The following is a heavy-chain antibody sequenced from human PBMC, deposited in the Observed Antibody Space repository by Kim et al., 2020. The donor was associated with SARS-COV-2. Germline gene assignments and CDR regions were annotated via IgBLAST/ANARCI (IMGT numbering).Heavy chain of an antibody. CDR2: VTYDEKTT. CDR1: GFSFNTYA. D-gene: IGHD3-10*01. Sequence: GGSLRLSCAASGFSFNTYAIHWVRQTPGRGLEWLAVVTYDEKTTYYADSVKGRFTISRENSKNAVYLQLNSLTTEDTAVYYCAKTFPPYSPSLRGDSWGRETQVTVYS. CDR3: AKTFPPYSPSLRGDS. V-gene: IGHV3-30*18. J-gene: IGHJ4*02.